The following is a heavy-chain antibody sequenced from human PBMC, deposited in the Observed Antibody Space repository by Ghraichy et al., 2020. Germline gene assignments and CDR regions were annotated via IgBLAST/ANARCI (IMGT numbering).Heavy chain of an antibody. CDR1: GFTFSSYW. D-gene: IGHD5-18*01. CDR2: IHGDGSGT. V-gene: IGHV3-74*01. CDR3: TRDPYIHNAFDF. Sequence: GGSLRLSCAASGFTFSSYWMHWVRHVPGKGLVWVSTIHGDGSGTSYTESVKGRFTVSRDNAKNTLYLQMNSLRAEDTAVYYCTRDPYIHNAFDFWGQGTMVTVSS. J-gene: IGHJ3*01.